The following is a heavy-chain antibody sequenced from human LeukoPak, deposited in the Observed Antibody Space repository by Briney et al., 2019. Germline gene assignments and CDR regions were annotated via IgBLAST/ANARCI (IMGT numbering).Heavy chain of an antibody. CDR2: IYHSGST. CDR3: ARDGYSGSDAL. J-gene: IGHJ4*02. D-gene: IGHD5-12*01. V-gene: IGHV4-59*01. Sequence: GTLRLSCAASGFTFSSYGMSWVRQAPGKGLEWIGYIYHSGSTNYNPSLKSRVTISVDTSQNQFSLKLSSVTAADTAVYYCARDGYSGSDALWGQGTLVTVSS. CDR1: GFTFSSYG.